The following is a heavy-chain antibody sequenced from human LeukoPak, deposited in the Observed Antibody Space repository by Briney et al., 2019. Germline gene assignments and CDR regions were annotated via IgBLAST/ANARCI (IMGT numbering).Heavy chain of an antibody. J-gene: IGHJ5*02. CDR2: INHSGST. Sequence: PGGSLRLSCAASGFTFSNAWMSWVRQPPGKGLEWIGEINHSGSTNYNPSLESRVTVSVDTSKNQFSLKLSSVTAADTAVYYCARGRGYSGYDTFNWFDPWGQGTLVTVSS. CDR1: GFTFSNAW. D-gene: IGHD5-12*01. CDR3: ARGRGYSGYDTFNWFDP. V-gene: IGHV4-34*01.